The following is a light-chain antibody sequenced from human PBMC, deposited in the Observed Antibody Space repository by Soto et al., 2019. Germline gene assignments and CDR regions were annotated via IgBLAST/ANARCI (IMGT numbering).Light chain of an antibody. CDR3: QSYHSSLSGNVV. Sequence: QSVLTQPPSVSGAPGQRVTISCTGSSSNIGAGYDVHWYQQLPGTAPKLLIYGNSNRPSGVPDRFSGSKSGTSASLAITGLQAEDEADYYCQSYHSSLSGNVVFGGGTKVTVL. V-gene: IGLV1-40*01. CDR2: GNS. CDR1: SSNIGAGYD. J-gene: IGLJ2*01.